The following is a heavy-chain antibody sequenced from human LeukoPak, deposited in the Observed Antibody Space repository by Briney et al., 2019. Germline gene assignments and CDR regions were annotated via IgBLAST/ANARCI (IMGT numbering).Heavy chain of an antibody. V-gene: IGHV1-2*02. D-gene: IGHD3-10*01. CDR3: ARDYSLGSYSGNWFDP. Sequence: ASVKVSCKASGYTFTGHYMHWVRQAPGQGLEWMGWINPDSGGTNYAENFRGRVTMTRDKSITIGYMELSRLRSDDTAVYYCARDYSLGSYSGNWFDPWGQGTLVTVSS. J-gene: IGHJ5*02. CDR1: GYTFTGHY. CDR2: INPDSGGT.